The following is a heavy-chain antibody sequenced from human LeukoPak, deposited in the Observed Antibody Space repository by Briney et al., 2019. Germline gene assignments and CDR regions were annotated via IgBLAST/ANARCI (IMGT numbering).Heavy chain of an antibody. J-gene: IGHJ3*02. V-gene: IGHV4-59*01. CDR3: ARSYCSSSSCYGDDAFDI. CDR1: GGSISSYY. D-gene: IGHD2-2*01. Sequence: SETLSLTCTVSGGSISSYYWSWIRQPPGKGLEWIGYIYYSGSTNYNPSLKSRVTISVDRSKNQLSLKLSSVTAADTAVYYCARSYCSSSSCYGDDAFDIWGQGTMVTVSS. CDR2: IYYSGST.